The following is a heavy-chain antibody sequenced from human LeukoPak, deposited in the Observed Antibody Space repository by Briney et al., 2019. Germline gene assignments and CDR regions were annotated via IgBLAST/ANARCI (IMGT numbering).Heavy chain of an antibody. V-gene: IGHV3-21*01. CDR1: GGSFSGYY. J-gene: IGHJ5*02. CDR2: ISSSSSYI. D-gene: IGHD6-6*01. Sequence: KSSETLSLTCAVYGGSFSGYYWSWIRQPPGKGLEWVSSISSSSSYIYYADSVKGRFTISRDNAKNSLYLQMNSLRAEDTAVYYCARESFEYSSSEHNWFDPWGQGTLVTVSS. CDR3: ARESFEYSSSEHNWFDP.